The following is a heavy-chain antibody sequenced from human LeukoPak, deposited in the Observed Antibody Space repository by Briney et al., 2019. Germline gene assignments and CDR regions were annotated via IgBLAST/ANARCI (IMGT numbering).Heavy chain of an antibody. J-gene: IGHJ4*02. V-gene: IGHV3-30*04. CDR1: GFPFRSYA. CDR2: ISNDGSNK. Sequence: GGSLRLSCAASGFPFRSYAMHWVRQAPGKGLEWVAVISNDGSNKYYADSVKGRITISRDNSKNPLYLQMNSLRAEDTAVYYCARDRVWGRGSYFDYWGQGTLVTVSS. D-gene: IGHD3-16*01. CDR3: ARDRVWGRGSYFDY.